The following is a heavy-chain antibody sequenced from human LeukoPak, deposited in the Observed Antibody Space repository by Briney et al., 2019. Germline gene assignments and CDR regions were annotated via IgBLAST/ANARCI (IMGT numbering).Heavy chain of an antibody. CDR2: INHSGST. Sequence: SETLSLTCAVYGGSFSGYYWSWVRQPPGKGLEWIGEINHSGSTNYNPSLKSRVTISVDTSKNQFSLKLSSVTAADTAVYYCARGPTDPWGQGTLVTVSS. CDR3: ARGPTDP. V-gene: IGHV4-34*01. J-gene: IGHJ5*02. CDR1: GGSFSGYY. D-gene: IGHD1-26*01.